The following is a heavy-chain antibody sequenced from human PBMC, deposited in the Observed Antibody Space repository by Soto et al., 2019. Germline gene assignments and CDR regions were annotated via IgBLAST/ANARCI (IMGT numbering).Heavy chain of an antibody. J-gene: IGHJ5*02. Sequence: DVQLAQSGAEVKKPGESLRITCEASGYSFTTYWISWVRQMPGKGLKWMGAIDPRDSYTKYSPSFQGHVTISVDKSISTAYLQWNSLKASDTAIYYCAREKSDLELFNWLDPWGQGTLVTVSS. V-gene: IGHV5-10-1*03. CDR1: GYSFTTYW. CDR2: IDPRDSYT. CDR3: AREKSDLELFNWLDP. D-gene: IGHD1-7*01.